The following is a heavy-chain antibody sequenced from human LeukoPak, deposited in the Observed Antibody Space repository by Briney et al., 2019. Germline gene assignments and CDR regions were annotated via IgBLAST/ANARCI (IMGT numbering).Heavy chain of an antibody. J-gene: IGHJ4*02. CDR1: GYTLTELS. D-gene: IGHD6-13*01. V-gene: IGHV1-24*01. CDR3: ATDLAAAGNFYFDY. Sequence: GASVKVSCKVSGYTLTELSMHWVRQAPGKGLEWMGGFDPEDGETIYAQTFQGRVTMTEDTSTDTAYMELSSLRSEDTAVYYCATDLAAAGNFYFDYWGQGTLVTVSS. CDR2: FDPEDGET.